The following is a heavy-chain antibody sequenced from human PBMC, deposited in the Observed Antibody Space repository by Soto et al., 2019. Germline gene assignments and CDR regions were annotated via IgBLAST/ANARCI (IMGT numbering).Heavy chain of an antibody. CDR3: AHIVDGTNAFDI. D-gene: IGHD1-1*01. J-gene: IGHJ3*02. V-gene: IGHV2-5*02. CDR1: GFSLSTSGVG. CDR2: IYWDDDK. Sequence: QITLKESGPPLVKPTQTLTLTCTFSGFSLSTSGVGVGWIRQPPGKALEWLALIYWDDDKRYSPSLKSRLTITKDTSKNQVVLTMTNMDPVDTATYYCAHIVDGTNAFDIWGQGTMVTVSS.